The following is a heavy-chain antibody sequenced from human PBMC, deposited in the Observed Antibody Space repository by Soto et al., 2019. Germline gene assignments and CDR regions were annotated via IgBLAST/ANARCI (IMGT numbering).Heavy chain of an antibody. Sequence: EVQLLESGGGLVQPGGSLRISCAASGFTFSSYAMSWVRQAPGKGLECLSTISGSGGSAYYADSVKGRFTITRDNSKNTLHLQMNSLRAEDTAVYYCANASDYDDILTGLHWGQGTLVTVSA. CDR3: ANASDYDDILTGLH. CDR2: ISGSGGSA. D-gene: IGHD3-9*01. CDR1: GFTFSSYA. J-gene: IGHJ4*02. V-gene: IGHV3-23*01.